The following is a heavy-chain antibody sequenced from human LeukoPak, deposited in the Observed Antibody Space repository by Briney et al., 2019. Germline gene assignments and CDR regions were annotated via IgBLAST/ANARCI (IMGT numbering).Heavy chain of an antibody. CDR3: ARERYYYDSSGYYGINWFDP. CDR2: IYYSGST. CDR1: GVSISSGDYY. Sequence: SETLSLTCTVFGVSISSGDYYWSWIRQPPGKGLEWIGYIYYSGSTYYNPSLKSRVTISVDTSKNQFSLKLSSVTAADTAVYYCARERYYYDSSGYYGINWFDPWGQGTLVTVSS. V-gene: IGHV4-30-4*01. J-gene: IGHJ5*02. D-gene: IGHD3-22*01.